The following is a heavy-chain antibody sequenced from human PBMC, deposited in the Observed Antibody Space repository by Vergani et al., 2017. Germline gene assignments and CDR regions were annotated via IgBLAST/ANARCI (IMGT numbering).Heavy chain of an antibody. Sequence: QVQLQQWGAGLLKPSETLSLTCAVYGGSFSGYHWSWIRQPPGKGLEWVGEINHSGSTNYNPSLKSRVTISVDTSKNQFSLKLSSVTAADTAVYYCARYYYGSGSYSAQVRYYYGMDVWGQGTTVTVSS. CDR2: INHSGST. CDR1: GGSFSGYH. V-gene: IGHV4-34*01. J-gene: IGHJ6*02. CDR3: ARYYYGSGSYSAQVRYYYGMDV. D-gene: IGHD3-10*01.